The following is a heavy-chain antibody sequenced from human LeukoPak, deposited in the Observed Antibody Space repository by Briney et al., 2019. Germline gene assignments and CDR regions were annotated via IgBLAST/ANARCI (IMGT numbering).Heavy chain of an antibody. V-gene: IGHV3-7*01. Sequence: PGGSLRLSCAASGFTFNIYWMSWVRQAPGKGLEWVANIKEDGSEKYYVDSVKGRFTMSRVNAKNSLNLEMNSLRAEDTAVYYCRRRGNSGSVDYWGQGTLVTVSS. J-gene: IGHJ4*02. CDR1: GFTFNIYW. CDR2: IKEDGSEK. CDR3: RRRGNSGSVDY. D-gene: IGHD5-12*01.